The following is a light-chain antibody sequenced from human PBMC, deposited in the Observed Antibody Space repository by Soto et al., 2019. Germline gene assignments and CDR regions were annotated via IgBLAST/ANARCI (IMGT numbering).Light chain of an antibody. CDR2: RTS. J-gene: IGKJ1*01. Sequence: DIQMTQSPSTLSASVGDTVTITCRASQTISGWLAWYQQKPGKAPKLLIYRTSTLENGVPSRFSGSGSGTEFTLSISSLQSGDCATYLCLHYNTYPLAWTFGQGTRVDIK. CDR1: QTISGW. V-gene: IGKV1-5*03. CDR3: LHYNTYPLAWT.